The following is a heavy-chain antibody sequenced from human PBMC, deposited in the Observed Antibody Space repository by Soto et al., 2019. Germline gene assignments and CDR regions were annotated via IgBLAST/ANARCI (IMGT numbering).Heavy chain of an antibody. CDR2: IYHSGST. J-gene: IGHJ4*02. CDR3: ARAGLNRSGSLNSFDY. Sequence: QVQLQESGPGLVKPSGTLSLTCAVSGGSISSSNWWSWVRQPPGKGLEWIGEIYHSGSTTYNPSLKSLATISXXKXKXXFPLTLSSVTAADTAVYYCARAGLNRSGSLNSFDYWGQGTLVTVSS. CDR1: GGSISSSNW. V-gene: IGHV4-4*02. D-gene: IGHD6-19*01.